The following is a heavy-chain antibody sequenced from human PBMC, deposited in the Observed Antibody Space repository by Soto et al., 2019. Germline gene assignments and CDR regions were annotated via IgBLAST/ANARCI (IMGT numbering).Heavy chain of an antibody. D-gene: IGHD6-13*01. Sequence: QVQLVQSGAEVKKPGASVRVSCKASGYTFTTYDIHWVRQAPGLGLEWMGIITPGGGITSYAQKFKGRLTMTRDTSTSTVYMELSSLRSDDTAMYYCAKVLSELVPRYFDTWGQGTLVTVSS. CDR3: AKVLSELVPRYFDT. J-gene: IGHJ4*02. CDR2: ITPGGGIT. V-gene: IGHV1-46*01. CDR1: GYTFTTYD.